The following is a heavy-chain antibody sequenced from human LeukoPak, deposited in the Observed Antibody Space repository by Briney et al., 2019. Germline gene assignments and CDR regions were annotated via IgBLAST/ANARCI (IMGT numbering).Heavy chain of an antibody. D-gene: IGHD3-10*01. Sequence: PSETLSLTCTVSGYSISSGYYWGWIRQPPGKGLEWIGSIYHSGSTYYNPSLKSRVTMSLDTSKNQFSVKLSSVTAADTAVYYCARDRGNYYFDYWGQGTLVTVSS. CDR1: GYSISSGYY. J-gene: IGHJ4*02. V-gene: IGHV4-38-2*02. CDR2: IYHSGST. CDR3: ARDRGNYYFDY.